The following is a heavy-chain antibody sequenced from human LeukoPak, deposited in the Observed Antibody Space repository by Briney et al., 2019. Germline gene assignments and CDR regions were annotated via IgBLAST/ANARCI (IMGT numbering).Heavy chain of an antibody. Sequence: PSETLSLTCAIYGESFNVYYWSWIRQPPGKGLEWIGEINQSGTTNYNPSLETRLTISIDTSKNQFSLKLNSVTAADTAVYYCAKGGSYPTRNDYWGQGTLVTVSS. CDR2: INQSGTT. CDR1: GESFNVYY. D-gene: IGHD1-26*01. CDR3: AKGGSYPTRNDY. J-gene: IGHJ4*02. V-gene: IGHV4-34*01.